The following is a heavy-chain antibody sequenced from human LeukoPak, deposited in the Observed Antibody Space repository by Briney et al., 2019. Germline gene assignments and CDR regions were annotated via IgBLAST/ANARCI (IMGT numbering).Heavy chain of an antibody. Sequence: GASVKVSCKASGYTFTSYYMHWVRQAPGQGLEWMGIINPSGGSTSYAQKFQGRVTMTRDMSTSTVYMELSSLRSEDTAVYYCARDGLDYYDSSGYPGYWGQGTLATVSS. CDR3: ARDGLDYYDSSGYPGY. D-gene: IGHD3-22*01. J-gene: IGHJ4*02. V-gene: IGHV1-46*01. CDR2: INPSGGST. CDR1: GYTFTSYY.